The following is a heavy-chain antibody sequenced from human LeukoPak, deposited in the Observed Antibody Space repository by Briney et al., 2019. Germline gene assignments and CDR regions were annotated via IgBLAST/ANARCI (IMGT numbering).Heavy chain of an antibody. J-gene: IGHJ4*02. D-gene: IGHD3-9*01. CDR1: GFIFGSYS. CDR2: ISWNSGSI. CDR3: AKGYGRNYDILTGYYGY. Sequence: GGSLRLSCVGSGFIFGSYSMNWVRQAPGKGLEWVSGISWNSGSIGYADSVKGRFTISRDNAKNSLYLQMNSLRAEDMALYYCAKGYGRNYDILTGYYGYWGQGTLVTVSS. V-gene: IGHV3-9*03.